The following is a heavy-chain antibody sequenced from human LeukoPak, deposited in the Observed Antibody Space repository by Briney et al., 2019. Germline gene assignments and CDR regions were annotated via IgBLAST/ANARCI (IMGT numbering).Heavy chain of an antibody. CDR1: GFTFIDYD. J-gene: IGHJ4*02. Sequence: GGSLRLSCAASGFTFIDYDMHWVRQVIGKGLEWVSAIGIRGDTHYSGSVKGRFTISRENAESSLYLQMNSLRAEDTAVYYCARGGIQVSGIDEFDYWGQETLVTASS. D-gene: IGHD6-19*01. V-gene: IGHV3-13*01. CDR2: IGIRGDT. CDR3: ARGGIQVSGIDEFDY.